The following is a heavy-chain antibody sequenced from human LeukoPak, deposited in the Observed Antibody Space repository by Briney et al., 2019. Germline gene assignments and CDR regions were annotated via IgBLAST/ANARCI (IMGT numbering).Heavy chain of an antibody. CDR2: IYYSGST. D-gene: IGHD6-19*01. J-gene: IGHJ5*02. Sequence: PSETLSLTCTVSGGSISSYHWSWIRQPPGKGLEWTGYIYYSGSTNYNPSLKSRVTISVDTSKNQFSLKVNSVTAADTAVYYCARVVAGRRFDPWGQGTLVTVSS. CDR3: ARVVAGRRFDP. V-gene: IGHV4-59*01. CDR1: GGSISSYH.